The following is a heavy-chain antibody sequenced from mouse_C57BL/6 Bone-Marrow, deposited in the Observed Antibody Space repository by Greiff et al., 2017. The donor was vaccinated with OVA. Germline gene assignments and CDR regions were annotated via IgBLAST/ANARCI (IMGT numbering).Heavy chain of an antibody. CDR2: IDPENGDT. Sequence: VQLKQSGAELVRPGASVKLSCTASGFNIKDDYMHWVKQRPEQGLEWIGWIDPENGDTEYASKFQGKATITADTSSNTAYLQLSSLTSEDTAVYYCTTYSSYYYGSSLYAMDYWGQGTSVTVSS. CDR3: TTYSSYYYGSSLYAMDY. V-gene: IGHV14-4*01. D-gene: IGHD1-1*01. CDR1: GFNIKDDY. J-gene: IGHJ4*01.